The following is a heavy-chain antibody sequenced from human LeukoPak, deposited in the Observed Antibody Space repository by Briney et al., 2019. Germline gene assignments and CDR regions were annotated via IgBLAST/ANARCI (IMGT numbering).Heavy chain of an antibody. CDR1: GYTFTGYY. Sequence: ASVKVSCKASGYTFTGYYMHWVRQAPGQGLEWRGWINPNSGDTKYAQKFQGRVTMTRDTSISTAYMELIRLRPDDTAVYYCARGGLRVMVYGLYYMDVWGKGTTVTVSS. J-gene: IGHJ6*03. V-gene: IGHV1-2*02. CDR3: ARGGLRVMVYGLYYMDV. D-gene: IGHD2-8*01. CDR2: INPNSGDT.